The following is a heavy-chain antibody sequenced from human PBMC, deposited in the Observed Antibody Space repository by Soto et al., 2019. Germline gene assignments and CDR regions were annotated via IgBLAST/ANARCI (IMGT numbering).Heavy chain of an antibody. CDR2: ITASVGTT. CDR1: GFTFSSYS. CDR3: AKCIQVNWNYDAFHI. Sequence: EVKLLESGGGLVQPGGSLRLSCAASGFTFSSYSMSWVRQAPGKGLEWVSHITASVGTTYYAASVQGRFTISRDSSRSTLSLQMNSLRAEATALYYCAKCIQVNWNYDAFHICGQGTMVTVSS. D-gene: IGHD1-7*01. V-gene: IGHV3-23*01. J-gene: IGHJ3*02.